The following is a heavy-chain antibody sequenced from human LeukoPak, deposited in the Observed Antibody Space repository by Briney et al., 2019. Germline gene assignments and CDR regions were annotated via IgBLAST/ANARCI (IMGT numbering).Heavy chain of an antibody. D-gene: IGHD3-10*01. J-gene: IGHJ4*02. Sequence: SETLSLTCTVSGGSVSSGSYYWSCIRKPPGQGLEWIGYIYHSGGTNYNPSLKSRVTISLDTSKNQSSLKLSSVTAADTAVYYCARVGTYYRSLDSWGQGTLVTVSS. CDR1: GGSVSSGSYY. CDR2: IYHSGGT. V-gene: IGHV4-61*01. CDR3: ARVGTYYRSLDS.